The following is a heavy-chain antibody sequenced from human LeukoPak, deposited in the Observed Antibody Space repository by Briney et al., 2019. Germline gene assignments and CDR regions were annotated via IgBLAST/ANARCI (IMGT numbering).Heavy chain of an antibody. CDR1: GGSISSYY. CDR3: ARGALLRYFDWSNISGFDY. D-gene: IGHD3-9*01. J-gene: IGHJ4*02. Sequence: SETLSLTRTVSGGSISSYYWSWIRQPPGKGLEWIGYIYYSGSTNYNPSLKSRVTISVDTSKNQFSLKLSSVTAADTAVYYCARGALLRYFDWSNISGFDYWGQGTLVTVSS. CDR2: IYYSGST. V-gene: IGHV4-59*01.